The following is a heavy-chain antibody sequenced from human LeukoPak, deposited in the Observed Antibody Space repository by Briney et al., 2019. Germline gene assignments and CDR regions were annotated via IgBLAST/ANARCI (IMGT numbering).Heavy chain of an antibody. D-gene: IGHD6-19*01. CDR1: GFSFNSYA. CDR2: IDNSGHST. Sequence: TGGSLRLSCAASGFSFNSYAMSWVRQAAGKGLEWVSGIDNSGHSTYYADSVKGRFTISRDNAKNSLYLQMNSLRAEDTAVYYCVRDPAVAADDYWGQGTLVTVSS. CDR3: VRDPAVAADDY. V-gene: IGHV3-23*01. J-gene: IGHJ4*02.